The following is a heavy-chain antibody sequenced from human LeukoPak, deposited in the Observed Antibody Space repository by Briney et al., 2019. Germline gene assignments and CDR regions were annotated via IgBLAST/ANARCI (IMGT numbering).Heavy chain of an antibody. CDR2: INHSGST. CDR3: ARGGRITIL. V-gene: IGHV4-34*01. D-gene: IGHD3-9*01. J-gene: IGHJ4*02. CDR1: GGSISSYY. Sequence: PSETLSLTCTVSGGSISSYYWSWIRQPPGKGLEWIGEINHSGSTNYNPSLKSRVTISVDTSKNQFSLKLSSVTAADTAVYYCARGGRITILWGQGTLVTVSS.